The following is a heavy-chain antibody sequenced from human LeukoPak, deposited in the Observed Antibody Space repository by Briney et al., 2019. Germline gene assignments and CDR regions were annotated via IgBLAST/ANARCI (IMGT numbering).Heavy chain of an antibody. J-gene: IGHJ4*02. CDR1: GGTFSSYA. V-gene: IGHV1-69*05. Sequence: SVKVSCKASGGTFSSYAISWVRQAPGQGLEWMGGIIPIFGTANYAQKFQGRVTMTTDTSTSTAYMELRSLRSDDTAVYYCARAPLPYSRGDWWGQGTLVTVSS. D-gene: IGHD6-13*01. CDR3: ARAPLPYSRGDW. CDR2: IIPIFGTA.